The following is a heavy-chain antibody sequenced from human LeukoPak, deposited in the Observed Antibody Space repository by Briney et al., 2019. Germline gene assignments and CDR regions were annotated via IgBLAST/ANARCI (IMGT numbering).Heavy chain of an antibody. CDR2: INNDGGGT. J-gene: IGHJ3*02. V-gene: IGHV3-74*01. CDR3: ARGGYNHAFDI. Sequence: GGSLRLSCTASGFTFSNYWIHWVRQPPGKGLVWVSRINNDGGGTIYANSVRGRFTISRDNAKNTLYLQMNSLGAEDTAVYYCARGGYNHAFDIWGQGTVVTVSS. D-gene: IGHD5-24*01. CDR1: GFTFSNYW.